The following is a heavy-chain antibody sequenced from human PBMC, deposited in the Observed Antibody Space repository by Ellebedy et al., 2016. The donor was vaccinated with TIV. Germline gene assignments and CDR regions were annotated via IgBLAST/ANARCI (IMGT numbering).Heavy chain of an antibody. CDR1: GFTFSNYS. Sequence: PGGSLRLSCAASGFTFSNYSMNWVRQAPGKGLEWVSSISRSSSYIYYADSVKGRFTVSRDNAKDSLYLQMDSLRADDTAVYYCARAGDYDLLSPAGGYWGQGTLVTVSS. V-gene: IGHV3-21*01. J-gene: IGHJ4*02. CDR2: ISRSSSYI. D-gene: IGHD3-22*01. CDR3: ARAGDYDLLSPAGGY.